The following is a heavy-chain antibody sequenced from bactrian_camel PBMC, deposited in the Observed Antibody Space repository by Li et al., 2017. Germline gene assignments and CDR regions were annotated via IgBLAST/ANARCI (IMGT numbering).Heavy chain of an antibody. Sequence: VESGGGSVQAGGSLRLSCTASGLPWTSYCMGWFRQVQGKGREEVAAIGGDGNTKYANSVKGRFTISRDSAKRTLFLQMNDLAPEDTAMYYCAAATACRTAIYALDVEDYNYWGQGTQVTVS. CDR1: GLPWTSYC. CDR3: AAATACRTAIYALDVEDYNY. J-gene: IGHJ4*01. V-gene: IGHV3S44*01. D-gene: IGHD1*01. CDR2: IGGDGNT.